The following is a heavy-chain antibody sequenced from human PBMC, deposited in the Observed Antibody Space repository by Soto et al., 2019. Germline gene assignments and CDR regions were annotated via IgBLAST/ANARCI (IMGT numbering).Heavy chain of an antibody. CDR3: EKDGRGSGSHYNSFGY. D-gene: IGHD3-10*01. CDR1: GFTVGNNY. CDR2: IYSTGTT. J-gene: IGHJ4*02. Sequence: EVPLVEYGGGLIQPGGALKLSCAASGFTVGNNYMSWVRQAPGKGLEWVSLIYSTGTTKYADSVKGRFTVSRDNAKNTLYLQMNSLRAEETAVYYWEKDGRGSGSHYNSFGYWGQGTLVPVSS. V-gene: IGHV3-53*01.